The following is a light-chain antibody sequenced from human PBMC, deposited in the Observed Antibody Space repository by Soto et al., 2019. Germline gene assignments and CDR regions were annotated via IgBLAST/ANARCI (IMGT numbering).Light chain of an antibody. CDR1: QSVSSY. J-gene: IGKJ4*01. Sequence: EMVLTQSPATLSLSPGERATLSCRASQSVSSYLAWYQQKPGQAPRLLIYDASNRATGIPARFSGSGSGTDFTLTISSLEPEDCAVYYCQQRSNWPTFGGGTKVEIK. V-gene: IGKV3-11*01. CDR2: DAS. CDR3: QQRSNWPT.